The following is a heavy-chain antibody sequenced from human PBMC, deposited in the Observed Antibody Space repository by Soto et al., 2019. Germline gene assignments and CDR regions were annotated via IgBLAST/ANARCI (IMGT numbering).Heavy chain of an antibody. CDR1: GGSISSGGYY. CDR3: ARLAAVPAAIWFDP. CDR2: IYYSGST. J-gene: IGHJ5*02. V-gene: IGHV4-31*03. D-gene: IGHD2-2*01. Sequence: QVQLQESGPGLVKPSQTLSLTCTVSGGSISSGGYYWSWIRQHPGKGLEWIGYIYYSGSTYYNPPLKSRVTISVDTSKNQFSLKLSSVTAADTAVYYWARLAAVPAAIWFDPWGQGTLVTVSS.